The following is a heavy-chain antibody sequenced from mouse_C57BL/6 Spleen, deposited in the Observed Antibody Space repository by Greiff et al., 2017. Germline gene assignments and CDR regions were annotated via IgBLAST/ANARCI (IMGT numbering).Heavy chain of an antibody. CDR3: ASYDYDDGYYVDY. V-gene: IGHV3-6*01. CDR2: ISYDGSN. J-gene: IGHJ2*01. Sequence: EVKLQASGPGLVKPSQSLSPTCSVTGYSITRGNYWNWIRQFPGNKLEWMGYISYDGSNNYNPSPKNRISITRDTSKNQLFLKLNSVTTEDTATYYCASYDYDDGYYVDYWGQGTTLTFSS. D-gene: IGHD2-4*01. CDR1: GYSITRGNY.